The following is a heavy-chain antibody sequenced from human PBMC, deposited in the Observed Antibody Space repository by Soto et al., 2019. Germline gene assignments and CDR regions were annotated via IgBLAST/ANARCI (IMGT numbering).Heavy chain of an antibody. Sequence: GASVKVSCKASGYTFTSYDINWVRQAPGQGLEWMGWINPNSGGTNYAQKFQGWVTMTRDTSISTAYMELSRLRSEDTAVYYCANRGYSYGFVIYWGQGTLVTVSS. V-gene: IGHV1-2*04. CDR3: ANRGYSYGFVIY. J-gene: IGHJ4*02. CDR2: INPNSGGT. D-gene: IGHD5-18*01. CDR1: GYTFTSYD.